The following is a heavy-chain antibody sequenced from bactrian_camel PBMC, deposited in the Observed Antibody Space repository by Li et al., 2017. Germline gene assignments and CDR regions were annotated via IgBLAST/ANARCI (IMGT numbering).Heavy chain of an antibody. D-gene: IGHD3*01. V-gene: IGHV3S30*01. CDR1: GLAFDLYA. CDR3: AAEPRGSAS. CDR2: INAGGRTT. Sequence: QLVESGGGLVQAGGSLTLSCTVSGLAFDLYAMNWFRQAPGKGFEWVSSINAGGRTTYYADSVKGRFAISRDNAKNTLYLQMSSLKPEDTAVYHCAAEPRGSASWGQGTQVTVS. J-gene: IGHJ6*01.